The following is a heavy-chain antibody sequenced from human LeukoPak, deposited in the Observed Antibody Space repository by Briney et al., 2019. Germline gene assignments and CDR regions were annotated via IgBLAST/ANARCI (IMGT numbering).Heavy chain of an antibody. CDR1: GFTFSSYA. Sequence: GGSLRLSCVTSGFTFSSYAMTWVRQPPGKGLEWVAAISASGDKTYYADSVKGRFIISRDNSKTTLFLQLNSLGAGDSAVFYCAKDGTNYGLGTSFDNWGQGTLVTVSS. J-gene: IGHJ4*02. CDR2: ISASGDKT. V-gene: IGHV3-23*01. D-gene: IGHD3-10*01. CDR3: AKDGTNYGLGTSFDN.